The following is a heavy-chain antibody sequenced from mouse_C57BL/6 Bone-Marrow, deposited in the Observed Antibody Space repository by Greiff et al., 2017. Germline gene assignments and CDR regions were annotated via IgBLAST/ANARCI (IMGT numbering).Heavy chain of an antibody. CDR2: INPSSAYT. Sequence: VQLQQSGAELARPGASVKMSCKASGYTFTSYTLHWVKQRPGQGLEWIGYINPSSAYTQYNQKFKDKATLTADKSSSTADMQLSSLTSEDSAVYYCTRNGYPYWYFDVWGTGTTVTVSS. V-gene: IGHV1-4*01. J-gene: IGHJ1*03. D-gene: IGHD2-2*01. CDR3: TRNGYPYWYFDV. CDR1: GYTFTSYT.